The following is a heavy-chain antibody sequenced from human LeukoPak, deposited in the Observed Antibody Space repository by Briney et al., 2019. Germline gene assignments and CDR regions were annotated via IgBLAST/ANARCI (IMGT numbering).Heavy chain of an antibody. CDR1: GYTFTSYY. V-gene: IGHV1-46*01. D-gene: IGHD3-22*01. CDR2: INSRGGST. J-gene: IGHJ4*02. CDR3: ARDTWDDTSGYYFDY. Sequence: GASVKVSCKASGYTFTSYYIHWVRQAPGQGLEWMGIINSRGGSTSYAQKFQGGVTMTRDMSTSTVYMELSSLRSEDTAVYYCARDTWDDTSGYYFDYWGQGTLVTVSS.